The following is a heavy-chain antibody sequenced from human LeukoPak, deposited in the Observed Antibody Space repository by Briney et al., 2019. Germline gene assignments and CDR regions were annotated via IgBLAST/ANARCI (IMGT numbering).Heavy chain of an antibody. Sequence: GESLKISCKGSGYSYTSYWIGWVRQRPGKGLEWMGIIYPGDSDTRYSPSFQGQVTLSADKSSSTAYLQWSSLKASDSATYYCARLLRNIAAGVYYFDYWGQGTLVTVSS. CDR3: ARLLRNIAAGVYYFDY. J-gene: IGHJ4*02. CDR1: GYSYTSYW. D-gene: IGHD6-13*01. CDR2: IYPGDSDT. V-gene: IGHV5-51*01.